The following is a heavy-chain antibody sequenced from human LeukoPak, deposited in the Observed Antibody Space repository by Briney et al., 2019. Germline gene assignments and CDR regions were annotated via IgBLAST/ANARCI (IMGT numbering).Heavy chain of an antibody. D-gene: IGHD5-18*01. V-gene: IGHV1-2*02. CDR3: AREGRVDSAVVLFDY. CDR1: GYTFTRYY. Sequence: ASLKVSCKTSGYTFTRYYMHWVRQAPGQGLEWMGGINPNSGGTNYAQKFQGRVTMTRDTSISTAYMELRRLRSDDTAVYYCAREGRVDSAVVLFDYWGQGTLVTVSS. J-gene: IGHJ4*02. CDR2: INPNSGGT.